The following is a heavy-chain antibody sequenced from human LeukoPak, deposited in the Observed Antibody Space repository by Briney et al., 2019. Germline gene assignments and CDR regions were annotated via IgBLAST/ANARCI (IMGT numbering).Heavy chain of an antibody. V-gene: IGHV4-34*01. D-gene: IGHD2-2*01. J-gene: IGHJ4*02. Sequence: GLXXXGEINHSGSTNYHPSLKSRVTISVDTSKNQFSLKLSSVTAADTAVYYCARYCSSTSCPPFDYWGQGTLVTVSS. CDR2: INHSGST. CDR3: ARYCSSTSCPPFDY.